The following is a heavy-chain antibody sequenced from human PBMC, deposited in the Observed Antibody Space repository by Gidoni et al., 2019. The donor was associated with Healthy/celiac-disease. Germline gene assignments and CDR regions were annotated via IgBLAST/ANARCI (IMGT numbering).Heavy chain of an antibody. Sequence: GQGLEWMGWMNPNSGNTGYAQKFQGRVTMTRNTSISTAYMELSSLRSEDTAVYYCAREEAGDLDYWGQGTLVTVSS. D-gene: IGHD7-27*01. V-gene: IGHV1-8*01. CDR2: MNPNSGNT. J-gene: IGHJ4*02. CDR3: AREEAGDLDY.